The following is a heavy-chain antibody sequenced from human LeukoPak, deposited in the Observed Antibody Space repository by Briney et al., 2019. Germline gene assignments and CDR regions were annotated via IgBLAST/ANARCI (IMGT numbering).Heavy chain of an antibody. Sequence: GGSLRLSCAASGFTFSSYGMSWVRQAPGKGLEWVSAISGSGGSTYYADSVKGRFTISRDNSKNTLYLQMNSLRAEDTAVYYCAKDRYYYEKTFDYWGQGTLVTVSS. CDR2: ISGSGGST. D-gene: IGHD3-22*01. CDR3: AKDRYYYEKTFDY. J-gene: IGHJ4*02. CDR1: GFTFSSYG. V-gene: IGHV3-23*01.